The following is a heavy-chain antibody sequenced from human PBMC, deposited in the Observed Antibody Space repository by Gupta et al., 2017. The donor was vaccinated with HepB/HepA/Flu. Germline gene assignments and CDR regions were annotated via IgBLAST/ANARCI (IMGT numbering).Heavy chain of an antibody. Sequence: QVQLQESGPGLVKPSETLSLTCTVSGGSISSYYWSWIRQPAGKGLEWIGRIYTSGSTNYNPSLKSRVTMSVDTSKNQFSLKLSSVTAADTAVYYCARSPADTAYYYYYYMDVWGKGTTVTVSS. J-gene: IGHJ6*03. V-gene: IGHV4-4*07. CDR3: ARSPADTAYYYYYYMDV. CDR1: GGSISSYY. D-gene: IGHD5-18*01. CDR2: IYTSGST.